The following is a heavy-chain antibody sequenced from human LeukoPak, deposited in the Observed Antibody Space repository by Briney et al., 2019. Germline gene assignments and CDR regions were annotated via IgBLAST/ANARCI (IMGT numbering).Heavy chain of an antibody. CDR1: GGSISSYY. V-gene: IGHV4-59*12. Sequence: SETLSLTCTVSGGSISSYYWSWIRQPPGKGLEWIGYIYYSGSTNYNPSLKSRVTISVDTSKNQFSLKLSSVTAADTAVYYCARVDSGYENPPQNAFGIWGQGTMVTVSS. J-gene: IGHJ3*02. CDR2: IYYSGST. CDR3: ARVDSGYENPPQNAFGI. D-gene: IGHD5-12*01.